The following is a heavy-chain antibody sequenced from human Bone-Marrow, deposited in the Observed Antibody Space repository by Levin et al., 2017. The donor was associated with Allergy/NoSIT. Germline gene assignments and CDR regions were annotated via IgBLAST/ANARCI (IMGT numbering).Heavy chain of an antibody. CDR2: INPNTAVT. CDR3: ARIGGNHNYDY. D-gene: IGHD1-14*01. J-gene: IGHJ4*02. Sequence: ASVKVSCEASGYTFTAYYMHWVRQAPGQGLEWMGRINPNTAVTDYAQKFQGRVTMTRDTSISTAYMELSSLRSDDTAMYYCARIGGNHNYDYWGQGTLVTVSS. V-gene: IGHV1-2*06. CDR1: GYTFTAYY.